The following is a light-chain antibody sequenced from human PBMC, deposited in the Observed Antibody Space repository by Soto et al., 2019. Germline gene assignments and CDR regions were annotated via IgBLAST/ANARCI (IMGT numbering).Light chain of an antibody. Sequence: QLVLPQSSSASASLGSSVKLTCTLSSGHSSYIIAWHQQQPGKAPRYLMKLEGSGSYNKGSGVPDRFSGSSSGADRYLTFSDLHSEDEADYYCETWDSNTRVFGGGTQLTVL. J-gene: IGLJ3*02. CDR3: ETWDSNTRV. CDR2: LEGSGSY. CDR1: SGHSSYI. V-gene: IGLV4-60*03.